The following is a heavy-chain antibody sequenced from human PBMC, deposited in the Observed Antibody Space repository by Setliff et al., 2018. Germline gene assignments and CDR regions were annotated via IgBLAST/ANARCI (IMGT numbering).Heavy chain of an antibody. D-gene: IGHD3-22*01. CDR1: GYTFTSYY. Sequence: ASVKVSCKASGYTFTSYYMHWVRQAPGQGLEWMGGTIPIFGTTDYAQKFQGRVTIITDESTSTAFMQLSSLRSEDTAVYYCVREGVDSRSSTDYRYYMDVWGKGTTVTVSS. J-gene: IGHJ6*03. CDR3: VREGVDSRSSTDYRYYMDV. V-gene: IGHV1-69*05. CDR2: TIPIFGTT.